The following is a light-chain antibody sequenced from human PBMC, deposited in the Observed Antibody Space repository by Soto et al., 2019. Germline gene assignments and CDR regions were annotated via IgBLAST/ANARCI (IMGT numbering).Light chain of an antibody. CDR2: AAS. Sequence: DSQMTQSPASRSASVGERGTSACRASQSISSYLNWYQQKPGKAPKLLIYAASSLQSGVPSRFSGSGSGTDFTLTISSLQPEDFATYYCQQSYSTPWTFGQGTKVDI. CDR3: QQSYSTPWT. V-gene: IGKV1-39*01. J-gene: IGKJ1*01. CDR1: QSISSY.